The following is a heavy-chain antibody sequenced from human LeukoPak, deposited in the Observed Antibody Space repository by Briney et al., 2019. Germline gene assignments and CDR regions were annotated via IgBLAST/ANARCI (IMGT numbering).Heavy chain of an antibody. D-gene: IGHD1-26*01. CDR3: ARRGYSGSYLGLYYFDS. Sequence: ASVKVSCKASGYTFTSYDINWVRQATGQGLEWMGWMNPDSGNTGYAQKFQGRVTITRNTSMSTAYMELSSLRSEDTAVYYCARRGYSGSYLGLYYFDSWGQGTLVTVSS. J-gene: IGHJ4*02. V-gene: IGHV1-8*03. CDR1: GYTFTSYD. CDR2: MNPDSGNT.